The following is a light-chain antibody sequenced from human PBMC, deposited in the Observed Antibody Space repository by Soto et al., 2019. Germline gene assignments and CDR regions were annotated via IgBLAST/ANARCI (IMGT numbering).Light chain of an antibody. CDR2: VTS. Sequence: EIVLTQSPDTLSLSPGERATLSCRASQSVSSSYLAWYKQTPGQAPRLLIYVTSNKATGIPDRFSGSGSGTDFTLTISRLEPEDFAVYYCQQYGNSRWTFGQGTKVEIK. CDR1: QSVSSSY. V-gene: IGKV3-20*01. J-gene: IGKJ1*01. CDR3: QQYGNSRWT.